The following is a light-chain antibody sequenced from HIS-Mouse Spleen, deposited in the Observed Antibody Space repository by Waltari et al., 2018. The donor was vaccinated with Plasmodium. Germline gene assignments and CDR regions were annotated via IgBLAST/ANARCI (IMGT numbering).Light chain of an antibody. V-gene: IGLV2-14*03. CDR1: SSDVGGYNY. J-gene: IGLJ3*02. CDR2: DGS. CDR3: SSYTSSSTRV. Sequence: QSALTQPASVSGSPGQSITISCTGTSSDVGGYNYVSWYQQHPGKAPKLMIYDGSNRPAGVSNRCPGSKSGNTASLTISGLQAEDEAEYYCSSYTSSSTRVFGGGTKLTVL.